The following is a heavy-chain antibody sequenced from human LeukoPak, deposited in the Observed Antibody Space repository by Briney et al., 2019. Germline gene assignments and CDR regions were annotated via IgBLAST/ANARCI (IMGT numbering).Heavy chain of an antibody. V-gene: IGHV1-18*01. CDR2: ISAYNGNT. CDR1: GYTFTSYG. CDR3: ARDRGDFWSGYYTFDY. J-gene: IGHJ4*02. Sequence: ASVKVSCKASGYTFTSYGISWVRQAPGQGLEWMGWISAYNGNTNYAQKLQGRVTMTTDTSTSTAYMELRSLRSDDTAVYYCARDRGDFWSGYYTFDYWGQGTLVTVSS. D-gene: IGHD3-3*01.